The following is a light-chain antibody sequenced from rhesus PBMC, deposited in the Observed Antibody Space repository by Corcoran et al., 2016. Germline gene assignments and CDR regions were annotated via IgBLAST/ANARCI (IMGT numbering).Light chain of an antibody. J-gene: IGKJ3*01. CDR1: QGISIW. Sequence: DIQMTQSPSSLSASVGDKVTITCRASQGISIWLAWSQQKPGKDPKLLIDKAATLQGGVPSRFSGSGSGTDFILTISSLQPEEFATYYCLQYKSSPFTFGPGTKLD. CDR2: KAA. V-gene: IGKV1-21*01. CDR3: LQYKSSPFT.